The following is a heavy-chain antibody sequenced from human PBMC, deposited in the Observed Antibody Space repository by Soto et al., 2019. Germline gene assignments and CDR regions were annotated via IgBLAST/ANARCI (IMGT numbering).Heavy chain of an antibody. CDR1: GYTFSTSG. D-gene: IGHD2-15*01. V-gene: IGHV1-18*01. CDR2: ISTYNGDT. CDR3: ARAGAAPYYYYGMDV. Sequence: QVQLVQSGAEVRKPGASVKVSCKASGYTFSTSGMSWLRQAPGQGLEWMGWISTYNGDTNDAPKFQDRVTMTSDTSTSTVYMELRRLRSDDTAVYSCARAGAAPYYYYGMDVWGQGTRVTVSS. J-gene: IGHJ6*02.